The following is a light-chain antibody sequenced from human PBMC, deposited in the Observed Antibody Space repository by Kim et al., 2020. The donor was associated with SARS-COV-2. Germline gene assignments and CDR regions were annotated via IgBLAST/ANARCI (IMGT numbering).Light chain of an antibody. J-gene: IGKJ5*01. CDR3: QQYDNLPIT. CDR2: DAS. Sequence: ASVGHRVTITCQASQDITNSLNWYQQKAGTAPKLLIRDASNLQTGVPSRFSGGTSGTDFFLTISNLQPEDSATYFCQQYDNLPITFGQGTRLEIK. V-gene: IGKV1-33*01. CDR1: QDITNS.